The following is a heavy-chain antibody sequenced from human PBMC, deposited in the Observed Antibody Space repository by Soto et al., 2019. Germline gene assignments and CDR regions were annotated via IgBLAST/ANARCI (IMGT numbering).Heavy chain of an antibody. Sequence: PGGSLRLSCAASGFTFSNYAMSWVRQAPGKGLEWVSAISGSGITTYYADSVKGRFTISRDNSQNTLFLQMTSLRADDTAVYYCAKGGYTFAYEWGQGALVTVS. CDR3: AKGGYTFAYE. CDR2: ISGSGITT. D-gene: IGHD5-18*01. CDR1: GFTFSNYA. V-gene: IGHV3-23*01. J-gene: IGHJ4*02.